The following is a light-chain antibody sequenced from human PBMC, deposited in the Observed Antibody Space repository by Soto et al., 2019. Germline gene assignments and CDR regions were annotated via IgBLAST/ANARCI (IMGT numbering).Light chain of an antibody. V-gene: IGLV2-14*01. J-gene: IGLJ3*02. CDR1: SRDIGSYNY. CDR2: EVN. CDR3: CSFTSSGTWV. Sequence: QSALTQPASVSGSPGQSIAISCTGTSRDIGSYNYVSWYRHHPGKAPQSIIYEVNKRPSGVSDRLSGSKSGNTASLTISGLKAEDSADYDCCSFTSSGTWVFGGGTKLTVL.